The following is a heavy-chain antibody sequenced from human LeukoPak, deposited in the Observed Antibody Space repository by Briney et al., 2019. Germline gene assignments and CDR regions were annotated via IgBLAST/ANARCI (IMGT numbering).Heavy chain of an antibody. V-gene: IGHV1-69*05. CDR3: ARDSGVGVGGYDFGAVRGNYYYYYMDV. Sequence: GASVKVSCKASGGTFSSYAISWVRQAPGQGLEWMGGIIPIFGTANYAQKFQGRVTITTDESTSTAYLELSSLRSEDTAVYYCARDSGVGVGGYDFGAVRGNYYYYYMDVWGKGTTVTVSS. CDR1: GGTFSSYA. CDR2: IIPIFGTA. D-gene: IGHD5-12*01. J-gene: IGHJ6*03.